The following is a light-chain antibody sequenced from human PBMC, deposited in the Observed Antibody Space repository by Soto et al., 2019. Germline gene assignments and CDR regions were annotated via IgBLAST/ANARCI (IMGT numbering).Light chain of an antibody. V-gene: IGLV2-14*01. CDR3: SSYTSSSTLYV. CDR1: SSDVGGYNY. CDR2: EVS. Sequence: QSALTQSASVSGSPGQSITISCTGTSSDVGGYNYVSWYQQYPGKAPKLMIYEVSNRPSGVSNRFSGSKSGNTASLTVSGLQAEDEADYYCSSYTSSSTLYVFGTGTKVTVL. J-gene: IGLJ1*01.